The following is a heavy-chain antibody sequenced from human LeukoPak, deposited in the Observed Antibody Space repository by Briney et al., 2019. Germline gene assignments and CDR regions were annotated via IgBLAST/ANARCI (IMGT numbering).Heavy chain of an antibody. Sequence: PGGSLRLFCAASGFTFDDYAMHWVRQAPGKGLEWVSGISWNSGSIGYADSVKGRFTISRDNAKNSLYLQMNSLRAEDTALYYCAKGKFWYYFDYWGQGTLVTVSS. D-gene: IGHD2-8*02. J-gene: IGHJ4*02. CDR1: GFTFDDYA. V-gene: IGHV3-9*01. CDR3: AKGKFWYYFDY. CDR2: ISWNSGSI.